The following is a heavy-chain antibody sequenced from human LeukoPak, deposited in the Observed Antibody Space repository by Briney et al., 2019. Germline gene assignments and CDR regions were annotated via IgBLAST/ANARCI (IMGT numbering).Heavy chain of an antibody. Sequence: GGSLRLSFAASGFTFSSYWMRWVRQAPGRGREWVANIKRGGSETYYVDSVKGRFTNSRDNAKNSLYLQMNSLSAEDTAVYYCARDLKSFRYNWNSLDYWGQGTLVTVSS. CDR2: IKRGGSET. V-gene: IGHV3-7*01. CDR1: GFTFSSYW. D-gene: IGHD1-7*01. CDR3: ARDLKSFRYNWNSLDY. J-gene: IGHJ4*02.